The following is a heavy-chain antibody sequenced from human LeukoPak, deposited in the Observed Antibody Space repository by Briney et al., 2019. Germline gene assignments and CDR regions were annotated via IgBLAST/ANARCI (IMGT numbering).Heavy chain of an antibody. CDR2: IYYSGST. J-gene: IGHJ3*02. CDR1: GGSISSYY. V-gene: IGHV4-59*08. Sequence: PSETLSLTCTVSGGSISSYYWSWIRQPPGKGLEWIRYIYYSGSTNYNPSLKSRVTISVDTSKNQFSLKLSSVTAADTAVYYCASQTYYYGSGSYTEHAFDIWGQGTMVTVSS. D-gene: IGHD3-10*01. CDR3: ASQTYYYGSGSYTEHAFDI.